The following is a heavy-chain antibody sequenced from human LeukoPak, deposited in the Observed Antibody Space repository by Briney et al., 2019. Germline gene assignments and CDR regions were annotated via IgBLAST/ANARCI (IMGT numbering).Heavy chain of an antibody. V-gene: IGHV4-4*02. J-gene: IGHJ4*02. CDR3: ARVHYYDNSGYWFFDY. CDR1: GGSISSSNW. Sequence: SGTLSLTCAVSGGSISSSNWWSWVRQPPGKGLEWIGEIYHSGSTNYNPSLKSRVSMSLDTSKNQLSLKLSSVTAADTAVYYCARVHYYDNSGYWFFDYWGQGTLVTVSS. D-gene: IGHD3-22*01. CDR2: IYHSGST.